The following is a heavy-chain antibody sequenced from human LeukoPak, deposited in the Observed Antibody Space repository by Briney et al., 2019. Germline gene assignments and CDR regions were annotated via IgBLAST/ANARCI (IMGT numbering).Heavy chain of an antibody. J-gene: IGHJ6*02. V-gene: IGHV1-18*01. D-gene: IGHD6-19*01. CDR1: GYTFTSYC. CDR2: ISAYNGNT. Sequence: GASVKVSCKASGYTFTSYCITWGRQAPGKGLEWVGWISAYNGNTKYAQKLQGRVTMTTGTSTSTAYMELRSLRSDDTAVYYCARARGYSSGWYDIGYYYYYGMDVWGQGTTVTVSS. CDR3: ARARGYSSGWYDIGYYYYYGMDV.